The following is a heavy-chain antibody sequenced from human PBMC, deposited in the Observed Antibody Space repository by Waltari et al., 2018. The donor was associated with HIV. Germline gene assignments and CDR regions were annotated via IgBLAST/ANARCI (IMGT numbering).Heavy chain of an antibody. J-gene: IGHJ3*02. V-gene: IGHV3-74*01. D-gene: IGHD4-17*01. CDR2: ISSDGSTT. CDR1: GFTSRSYW. Sequence: EVQLVESGGGLVQPGGSLRLSCAASGFTSRSYWLHWVRQAPGKGLVWGACISSDGSTTNYADSVKGRLTISRDNAKNTLYLQMNSLRADDTAVYYCARENTMTYYDALDIWGQGTMVTVSS. CDR3: ARENTMTYYDALDI.